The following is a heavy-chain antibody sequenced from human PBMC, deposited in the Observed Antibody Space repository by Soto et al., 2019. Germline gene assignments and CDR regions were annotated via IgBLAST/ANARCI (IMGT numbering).Heavy chain of an antibody. J-gene: IGHJ4*02. CDR2: LVPMFRTA. D-gene: IGHD1-26*01. CDR1: GGTFSDSA. Sequence: QVHLVQSGAEVKKPGSSVKVSCKTSGGTFSDSAINWLRQTPGQGLEWMGGLVPMFRTANYAPNLQGRVPITADASTSTVFMELSSLTFEDTAVYYCARGLGGSYFPFDFWGQGTLLTVSS. CDR3: ARGLGGSYFPFDF. V-gene: IGHV1-69*12.